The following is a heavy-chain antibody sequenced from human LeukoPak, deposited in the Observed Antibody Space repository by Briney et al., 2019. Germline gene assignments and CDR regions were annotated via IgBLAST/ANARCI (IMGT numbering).Heavy chain of an antibody. J-gene: IGHJ4*02. V-gene: IGHV3-23*01. Sequence: PGGSLRLSCAASGFTFSSYAMSWVRQAPGKGLEWVSAISGSGGSTYYADSVKGRFTISRDNSKNTLYLQMNSLRAEDTAVYYCAKSASPYYCSGGSCYYDYWGQGNLVTVSS. D-gene: IGHD2-15*01. CDR2: ISGSGGST. CDR3: AKSASPYYCSGGSCYYDY. CDR1: GFTFSSYA.